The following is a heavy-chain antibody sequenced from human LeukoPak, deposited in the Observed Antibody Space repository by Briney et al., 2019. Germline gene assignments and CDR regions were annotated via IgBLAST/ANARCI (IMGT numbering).Heavy chain of an antibody. D-gene: IGHD1-1*01. CDR2: INPNSGDT. CDR3: AKYISSSAAFDV. CDR1: GYTFTAYF. Sequence: GASVKVSSKASGYTFTAYFMHWVRQAPGQELEWMGWINPNSGDTNYAQKFQGRVTMTRDTSIGTAYMELSRLRSDDTAVYYCAKYISSSAAFDVWGQGTMVTVSS. J-gene: IGHJ3*01. V-gene: IGHV1-2*02.